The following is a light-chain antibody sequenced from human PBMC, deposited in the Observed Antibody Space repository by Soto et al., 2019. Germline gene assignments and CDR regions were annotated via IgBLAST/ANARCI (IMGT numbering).Light chain of an antibody. CDR3: QQYGSLPRT. V-gene: IGKV3-20*01. Sequence: EILLTQSPGTLSLSPGERATLSCRESQSVSSSYLAWYQQKPGQAPRPLIYGASSRATGIPERFSGSGSGTDFTLTISRLEPEDFAVYYCQQYGSLPRTFGQGTK. CDR2: GAS. CDR1: QSVSSSY. J-gene: IGKJ1*01.